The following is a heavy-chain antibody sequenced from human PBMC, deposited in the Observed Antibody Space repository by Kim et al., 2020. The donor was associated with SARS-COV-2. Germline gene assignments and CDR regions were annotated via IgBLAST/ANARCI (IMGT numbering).Heavy chain of an antibody. D-gene: IGHD2-21*02. Sequence: YYADAVKGRFTIARDNAKNSLYLQMNSLRDEDTAVYYCAREALAGGGDNDYWGQGTLVTVSS. J-gene: IGHJ4*02. V-gene: IGHV3-48*02. CDR3: AREALAGGGDNDY.